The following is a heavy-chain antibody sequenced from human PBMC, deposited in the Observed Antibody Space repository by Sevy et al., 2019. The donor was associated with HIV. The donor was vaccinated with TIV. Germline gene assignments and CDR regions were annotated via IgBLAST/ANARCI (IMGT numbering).Heavy chain of an antibody. CDR3: ARQAGIVDRYGMDV. D-gene: IGHD1-26*01. CDR1: GGSISSYY. CDR2: IYYSGST. Sequence: SETLSLTCTVSGGSISSYYWSWIRQPPGKGLEWIGYIYYSGSTNYNPSLKSRVTISVDTSKNQFSLNLKSVTAADTAVYYCARQAGIVDRYGMDVWGQGTTVTVSS. V-gene: IGHV4-59*08. J-gene: IGHJ6*02.